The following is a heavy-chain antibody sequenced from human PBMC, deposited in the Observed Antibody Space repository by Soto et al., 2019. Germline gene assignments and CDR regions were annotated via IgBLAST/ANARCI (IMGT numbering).Heavy chain of an antibody. J-gene: IGHJ5*02. CDR1: GFTFSSYG. Sequence: PGGSLRLSCAASGFTFSSYGMHWVRQAPGKGLEWVAVIWYDGSNKYYADSVKGRFTISRDNSKNTLYLQMNSLRAEDTAVYYCARGSAGKDNWFDPWGQGTLVTVSS. D-gene: IGHD6-13*01. CDR2: IWYDGSNK. V-gene: IGHV3-33*01. CDR3: ARGSAGKDNWFDP.